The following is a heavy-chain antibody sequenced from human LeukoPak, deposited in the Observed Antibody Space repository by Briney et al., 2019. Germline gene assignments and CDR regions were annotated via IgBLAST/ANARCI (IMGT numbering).Heavy chain of an antibody. CDR3: ARSSYSSSSSV. CDR2: INSDGSEG. Sequence: GGSLRLSCAVSGFTFSGFWMSWSRQAPGKGLEWVASINSDGSEGYYADVVKGRFTISRDNAKNSLYLQINSLRAGDTAVYYCARSSYSSSSSVWGQGTMVTVSS. V-gene: IGHV3-7*03. J-gene: IGHJ3*01. CDR1: GFTFSGFW. D-gene: IGHD6-6*01.